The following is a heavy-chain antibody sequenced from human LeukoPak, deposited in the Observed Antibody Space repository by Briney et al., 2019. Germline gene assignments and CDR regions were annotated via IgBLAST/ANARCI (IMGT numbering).Heavy chain of an antibody. Sequence: GGSLRLSCAASGFTFSPYVLGPPGSREGAGVGLMHYIYYADSVKGRFTISRDNAKKLVYLQMNSLRAEDTAVYYCARGTGCGGGSCPISHYYYHYYMDVWGKGTTVTVSS. V-gene: IGHV3-69-1*01. CDR3: ARGTGCGGGSCPISHYYYHYYMDV. D-gene: IGHD2-15*01. J-gene: IGHJ6*03. CDR2: YI. CDR1: GFTFSPY.